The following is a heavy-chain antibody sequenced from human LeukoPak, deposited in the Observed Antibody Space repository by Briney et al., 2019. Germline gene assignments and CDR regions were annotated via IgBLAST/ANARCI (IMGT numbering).Heavy chain of an antibody. CDR3: ARAPHHPSSSWSRTHWFDP. Sequence: SETLSLTCAVYGGSITGYYWSWIRQTPGRGLEWVGEIHYTGATSYNPSLKSRATISVDTSKNQFSLKLSSVTAADTAVYYCARAPHHPSSSWSRTHWFDPWGQGTLVTVSS. J-gene: IGHJ5*02. CDR1: GGSITGYY. D-gene: IGHD6-13*01. CDR2: IHYTGAT. V-gene: IGHV4-34*01.